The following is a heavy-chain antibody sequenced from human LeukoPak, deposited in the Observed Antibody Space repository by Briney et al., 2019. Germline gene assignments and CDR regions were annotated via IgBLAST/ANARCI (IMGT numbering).Heavy chain of an antibody. V-gene: IGHV3-49*04. CDR3: TRVLVATTGGNYYYYGMDV. J-gene: IGHJ6*02. D-gene: IGHD5-12*01. CDR2: IRSEPYGGTT. CDR1: GLTFGDFA. Sequence: PGRSLRLSCAASGLTFGDFAMTWVRQAPGKGLQWVGFIRSEPYGGTTEYAASVKGRFTISRDDSKSIAYLQMNSLKTEDTAVYYCTRVLVATTGGNYYYYGMDVWGQGTTVTVSS.